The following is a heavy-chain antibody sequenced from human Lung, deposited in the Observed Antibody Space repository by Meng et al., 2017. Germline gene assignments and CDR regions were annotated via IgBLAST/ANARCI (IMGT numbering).Heavy chain of an antibody. CDR2: INHSGST. D-gene: IGHD4-11*01. CDR1: GGSFSDYY. Sequence: LPQWGAGLLKPSETLFITCGVSGGSFSDYYWSWIRQPPGKGLEWIGEINHSGSTNYNPSLESRATISVDTSQNNLSLKLSSVTAADSAVYYCARGPTTMAHDFDYWGQGTLVTVSS. CDR3: ARGPTTMAHDFDY. J-gene: IGHJ4*02. V-gene: IGHV4-34*01.